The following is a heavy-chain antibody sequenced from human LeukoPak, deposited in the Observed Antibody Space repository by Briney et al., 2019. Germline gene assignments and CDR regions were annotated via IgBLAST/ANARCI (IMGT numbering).Heavy chain of an antibody. CDR1: GYTFTGCY. CDR3: ARAWQQLRVDYFDY. D-gene: IGHD6-13*01. V-gene: IGHV1-2*02. CDR2: INPNSGGT. J-gene: IGHJ4*02. Sequence: GASVKVSCKASGYTFTGCYMHWVRQAPGQGLEWMGWINPNSGGTNYAQKFQGRVTMTRDTSISTAYMELSRLRSDDTAVYYCARAWQQLRVDYFDYWGQGTLVTVSS.